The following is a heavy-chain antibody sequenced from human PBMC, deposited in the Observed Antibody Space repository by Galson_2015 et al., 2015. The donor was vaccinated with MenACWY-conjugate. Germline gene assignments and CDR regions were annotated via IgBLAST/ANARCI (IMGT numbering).Heavy chain of an antibody. Sequence: SLRLSCAASGFTFGDYAMSWVRQAPGKGLEWVSGLAANGGRTYYADSVKGRFTISRDNSENTLYLQMNSLTAEDTAVYYCARERRPYDAFDVWGQGTVVTVSS. CDR2: LAANGGRT. V-gene: IGHV3-23*01. CDR3: ARERRPYDAFDV. CDR1: GFTFGDYA. J-gene: IGHJ3*01.